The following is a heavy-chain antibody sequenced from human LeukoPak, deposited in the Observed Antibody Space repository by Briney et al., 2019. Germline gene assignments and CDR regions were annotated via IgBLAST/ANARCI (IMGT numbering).Heavy chain of an antibody. J-gene: IGHJ4*02. CDR1: GGSISGYY. D-gene: IGHD6-25*01. CDR3: ARHTRKGAAEVMDF. V-gene: IGHV4-59*08. Sequence: SETLSLTCTVSGGSISGYYWSWIRQPPGKGLEWIAYIHYSGNTNYNPSLKNRVTVSVDTPKTQFSLRLSSVTAADTAVYYCARHTRKGAAEVMDFWGQGTLVTVSS. CDR2: IHYSGNT.